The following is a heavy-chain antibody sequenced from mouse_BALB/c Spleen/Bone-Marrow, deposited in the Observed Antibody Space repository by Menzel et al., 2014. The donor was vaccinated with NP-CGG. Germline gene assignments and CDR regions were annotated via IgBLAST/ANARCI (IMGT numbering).Heavy chain of an antibody. CDR1: GFTFSAFG. V-gene: IGHV5-17*02. Sequence: EVKLVESGGDLVQPGGSRKLSCAASGFTFSAFGMHWVRRAPERGLEWVAYIISGSNTIYYSDKVKGRFTISRDNPKNTLFLQMTSLRSEDTAMYYCARSRYDVGWFAYWGQGTLVTVSA. D-gene: IGHD2-14*01. J-gene: IGHJ3*01. CDR3: ARSRYDVGWFAY. CDR2: IISGSNTI.